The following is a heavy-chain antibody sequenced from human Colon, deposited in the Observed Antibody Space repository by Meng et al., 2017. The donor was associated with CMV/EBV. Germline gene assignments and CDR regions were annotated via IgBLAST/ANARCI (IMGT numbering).Heavy chain of an antibody. CDR1: GYTFSTYD. Sequence: ASVKVSCKASGYTFSTYDMNWVRQATGQGLEWLGWMSPKSGNTGYAQKFQGRVAMTRNTSISTAYMELSSLTSEDAAVYCCAGEGGGGFDPWGQGTLVTVSS. CDR2: MSPKSGNT. CDR3: AGEGGGGFDP. V-gene: IGHV1-8*01. J-gene: IGHJ5*02. D-gene: IGHD3-10*01.